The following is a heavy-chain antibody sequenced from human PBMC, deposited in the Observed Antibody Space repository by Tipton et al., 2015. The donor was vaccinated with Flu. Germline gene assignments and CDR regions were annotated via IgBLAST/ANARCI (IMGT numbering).Heavy chain of an antibody. Sequence: PGLVKPSETLSLTCSVSGGSIDNYYWSWIRQPAGKGLEWIGRIFSSGSTFYNPSLKNRVSMSVDTSRKQFSLKPSSVTAADTAVYYCARVGVVTPFDYWGQGTLVTVSS. V-gene: IGHV4-4*07. CDR2: IFSSGST. J-gene: IGHJ4*02. CDR1: GGSIDNYY. D-gene: IGHD4-23*01. CDR3: ARVGVVTPFDY.